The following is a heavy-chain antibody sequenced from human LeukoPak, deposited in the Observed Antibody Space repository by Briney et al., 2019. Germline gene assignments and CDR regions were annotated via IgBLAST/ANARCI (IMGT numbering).Heavy chain of an antibody. CDR1: GGTFSSYA. CDR3: ARDRPGDYYDSSGYLDY. Sequence: ASVKVSCKASGGTFSSYAISWVRQAPGQGLEWMGGIIPIFGTANYAQKFQGRVTITTDESTSTAYMELSSLRSEDTVVYYCARDRPGDYYDSSGYLDYWGQGTLVTVSS. V-gene: IGHV1-69*05. D-gene: IGHD3-22*01. CDR2: IIPIFGTA. J-gene: IGHJ4*02.